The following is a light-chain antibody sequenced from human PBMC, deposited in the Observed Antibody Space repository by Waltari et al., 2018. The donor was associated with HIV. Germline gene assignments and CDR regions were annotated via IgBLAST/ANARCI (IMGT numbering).Light chain of an antibody. V-gene: IGLV1-47*01. J-gene: IGLJ3*02. Sequence: QSVLTQPPSASGTPGQRVTISCSGSSSNIGSNYVYWYQQLPGTAPKLLIYRNNQRPSGVPDRFSGSKSGTSASLAISGLQSDDEADYYCATWDDSLNGPVFGGGTKLTVL. CDR2: RNN. CDR1: SSNIGSNY. CDR3: ATWDDSLNGPV.